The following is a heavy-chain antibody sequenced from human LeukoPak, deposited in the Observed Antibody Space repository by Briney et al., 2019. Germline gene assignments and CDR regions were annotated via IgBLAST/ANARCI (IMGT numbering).Heavy chain of an antibody. CDR2: INHSGST. Sequence: PSETLSLTCAVYGVSFSGYYWSWIRQPPGKGLEWIGEINHSGSTNYNPSLKSRVTISVDTSKNQFSLKLSSVTAADTAVYYCARLPPRFLRSEGGYWGQGTLVTVSS. J-gene: IGHJ4*02. V-gene: IGHV4-34*01. D-gene: IGHD5-12*01. CDR3: ARLPPRFLRSEGGY. CDR1: GVSFSGYY.